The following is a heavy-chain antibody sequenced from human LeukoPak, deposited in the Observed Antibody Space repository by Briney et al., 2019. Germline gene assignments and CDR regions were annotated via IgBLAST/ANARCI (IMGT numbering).Heavy chain of an antibody. V-gene: IGHV1-46*01. J-gene: IGHJ5*02. D-gene: IGHD3-22*01. CDR1: GYTFTSYY. CDR3: ARGAHVRMYDSNHNCFHP. CDR2: INPSGGRT. Sequence: ASVKVSCKASGYTFTSYYIYWMRQAHGHGLDWMGIINPSGGRTNYAHKFQGRVTMTRDMSTSTVYMELSSLRSEDTAVYYCARGAHVRMYDSNHNCFHPWGQGTLVTVSS.